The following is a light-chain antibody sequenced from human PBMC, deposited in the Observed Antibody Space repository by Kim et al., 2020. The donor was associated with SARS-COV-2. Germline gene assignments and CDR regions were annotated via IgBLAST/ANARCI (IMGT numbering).Light chain of an antibody. CDR2: AAS. Sequence: DIQMTQSPSSLSASVGDRVTITCRASQNINNYLNWYQQKPGKAPKLLIYAASSLQSWVPSRFSGSGSGTEFTLTISSLQPDDFATYYCQQYNSYSRTFGQGTKVDIK. J-gene: IGKJ1*01. V-gene: IGKV1-16*01. CDR1: QNINNY. CDR3: QQYNSYSRT.